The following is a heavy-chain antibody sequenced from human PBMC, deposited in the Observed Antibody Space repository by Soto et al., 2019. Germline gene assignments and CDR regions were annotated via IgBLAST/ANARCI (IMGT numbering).Heavy chain of an antibody. CDR3: ARDLVGATI. CDR1: GFTFSGYS. V-gene: IGHV3-21*01. D-gene: IGHD1-26*01. Sequence: PGGSLRLSCAASGFTFSGYSMNWVRQAPGKGLEWVSSISSSSNYIYYADSMKGRFTISRDNAKNSLYLQMNSLRAEDTAVYYCARDLVGATIWGQGTLVTVSP. J-gene: IGHJ4*02. CDR2: ISSSSNYI.